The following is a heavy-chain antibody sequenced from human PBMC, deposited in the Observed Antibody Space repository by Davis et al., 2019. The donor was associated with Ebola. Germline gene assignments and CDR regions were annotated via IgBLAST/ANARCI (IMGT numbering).Heavy chain of an antibody. V-gene: IGHV4-34*01. J-gene: IGHJ3*01. D-gene: IGHD2/OR15-2a*01. CDR1: GAAFTNNS. Sequence: SKTWCSTVGLLGAAFTNNSWRWARQLPDKAPVWSGEINHDEATNYNPSVKGRVSISVEAWKRQFSLTMTSVTAADTAVYFCAKNLFQYAFDVWGRRNTVSVSS. CDR2: INHDEAT. CDR3: AKNLFQYAFDV.